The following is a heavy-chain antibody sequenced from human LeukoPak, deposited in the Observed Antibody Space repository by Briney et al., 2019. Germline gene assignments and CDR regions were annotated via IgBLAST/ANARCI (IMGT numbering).Heavy chain of an antibody. CDR2: VKSNTFGGAT. J-gene: IGHJ4*02. Sequence: GGSLRLSCSISGFTFGDCALSWVRQAPGKGLEWVGFVKSNTFGGATQYAASVRGRFTISRDDSKSIAYLQMNSLKPEDTAVYYCSAYGSGTESEFECWGQGTLVTVSS. V-gene: IGHV3-49*04. D-gene: IGHD3-10*01. CDR3: SAYGSGTESEFEC. CDR1: GFTFGDCA.